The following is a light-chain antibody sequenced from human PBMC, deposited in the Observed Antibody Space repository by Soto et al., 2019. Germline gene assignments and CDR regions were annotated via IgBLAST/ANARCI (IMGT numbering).Light chain of an antibody. CDR2: EVA. CDR3: SSYTSTITLIV. CDR1: SSDIGNYKY. Sequence: QSVLTRPASVSGSPGQSITISCTGTSSDIGNYKYVSWYQQHPGKAPKLMIYEVANRPSGVSNRFSGSKSGNTASLTISGLQTEDEADYYCSSYTSTITLIVFGTGTKVTVL. V-gene: IGLV2-14*01. J-gene: IGLJ1*01.